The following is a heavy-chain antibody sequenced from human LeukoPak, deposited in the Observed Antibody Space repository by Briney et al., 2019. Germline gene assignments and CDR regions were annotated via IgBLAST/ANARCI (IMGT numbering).Heavy chain of an antibody. J-gene: IGHJ4*02. CDR1: GGSIRSSSYY. V-gene: IGHV4-61*05. CDR3: ARQWLGSFDY. D-gene: IGHD6-19*01. CDR2: IYYSGST. Sequence: SETLSLTCTVSGGSIRSSSYYWSWIRQPPGKGLEWIGYIYYSGSTNYNPSLKSRVTISVDTSKNQFSLKLSSVTAADTAVYYCARQWLGSFDYWGQGTLVTVSS.